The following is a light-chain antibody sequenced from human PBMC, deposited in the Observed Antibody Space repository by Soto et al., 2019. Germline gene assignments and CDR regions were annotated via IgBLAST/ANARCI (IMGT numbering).Light chain of an antibody. CDR2: AAL. Sequence: IQLTQSPSSLSASVGDRVTIICRASQNVDGFLNWYQQRPGKAPKLLIHAALTLQSGVPSRFSGSGSGTSFSLTITGLQPEDSATYFCQQGYSTRFTFGGGTKVDIK. CDR1: QNVDGF. V-gene: IGKV1-39*01. J-gene: IGKJ4*01. CDR3: QQGYSTRFT.